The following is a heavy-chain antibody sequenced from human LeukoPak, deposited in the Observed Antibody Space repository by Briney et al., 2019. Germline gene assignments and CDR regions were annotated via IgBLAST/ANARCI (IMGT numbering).Heavy chain of an antibody. V-gene: IGHV1-46*01. J-gene: IGHJ4*02. CDR3: ARVEAYCGGDCYFDY. CDR2: INPSGGST. CDR1: GYTFTSYY. D-gene: IGHD2-21*02. Sequence: ASVKASCKASGYTFTSYYMHWVRQAPEQGLEWMGIINPSGGSTSYAQKFQGRVTMTRDTSTSTVYMELSSLRSEDTAVYYCARVEAYCGGDCYFDYWGQGTLVTVSS.